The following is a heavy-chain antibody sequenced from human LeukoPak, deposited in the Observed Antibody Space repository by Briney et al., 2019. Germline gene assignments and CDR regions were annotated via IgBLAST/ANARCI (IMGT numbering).Heavy chain of an antibody. D-gene: IGHD3-16*02. CDR1: GGSFSGYY. J-gene: IGHJ4*02. Sequence: PSETLSLTCAVYGGSFSGYYWSWIRQPPGKGLEWIGEINHSGSTNYNPSLKGRVTISVDTSKNQFSLKLSSVTAADTAVYYCARGMLMITFGGVIGYFDYWGQGTLVTVSS. CDR2: INHSGST. V-gene: IGHV4-34*01. CDR3: ARGMLMITFGGVIGYFDY.